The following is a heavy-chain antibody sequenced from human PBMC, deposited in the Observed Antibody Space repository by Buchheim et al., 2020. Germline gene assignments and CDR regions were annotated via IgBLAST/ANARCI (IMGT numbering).Heavy chain of an antibody. J-gene: IGHJ4*02. CDR2: INSDGSST. CDR3: ARAQFNYGWEIDY. Sequence: EVQLVESGGGLVQRGGSLRLSCAASGFTFSDCWMHWVRQASGKGLVWVSRINSDGSSTNYADSVKGRFTISRDNARTTLYLQMNFLRAEDTAVYYCARAQFNYGWEIDYWGQGTL. CDR1: GFTFSDCW. V-gene: IGHV3-74*01. D-gene: IGHD3-10*01.